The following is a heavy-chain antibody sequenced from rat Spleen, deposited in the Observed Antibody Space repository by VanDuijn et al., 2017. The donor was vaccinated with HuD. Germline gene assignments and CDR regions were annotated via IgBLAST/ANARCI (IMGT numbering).Heavy chain of an antibody. CDR1: GFTFSDYY. Sequence: EVQLVESGGGLVQPGRSLKLSCAASGFTFSDYYMAWVRQAPKKGLEWVASISYDGSGTYYRDSVRGRFTISRDNAKSTLYLQMDSLRSEDTATYYCARQGRRTTDYFDYWGQGVMVTVSS. CDR2: ISYDGSGT. D-gene: IGHD1-10*01. CDR3: ARQGRRTTDYFDY. V-gene: IGHV5-7*01. J-gene: IGHJ2*01.